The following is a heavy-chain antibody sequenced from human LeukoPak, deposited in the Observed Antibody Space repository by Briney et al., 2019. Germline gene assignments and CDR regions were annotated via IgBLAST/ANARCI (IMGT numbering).Heavy chain of an antibody. D-gene: IGHD2-2*01. J-gene: IGHJ4*02. V-gene: IGHV4-30-2*01. CDR3: ARRAQAMSASLDY. CDR2: IYHSGRT. Sequence: PSQTLSLTCAVSGGSISSGGYSWSWIPQPPGKGLEWIGYIYHSGRTYYHPSLKSRVTISVDRSKNQFSLQLSSVTAADTAVYYCARRAQAMSASLDYWGQGTLVTVSS. CDR1: GGSISSGGYS.